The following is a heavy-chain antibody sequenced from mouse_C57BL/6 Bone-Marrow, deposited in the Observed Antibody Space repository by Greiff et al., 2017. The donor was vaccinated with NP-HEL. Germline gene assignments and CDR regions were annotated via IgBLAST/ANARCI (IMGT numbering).Heavy chain of an antibody. V-gene: IGHV1-50*01. J-gene: IGHJ4*01. CDR2: IDPSDSYT. CDR3: ARWGGVYYAMDY. Sequence: VQLQQPGAELVKPGASVKLSCKASGYTFTSYWMQWVKQRPGQGLEWIGEIDPSDSYTNYNQKFKGKATLTVDTSSSTAYMQLSSLTSEDSAVYYCARWGGVYYAMDYWGQGTSVTVSS. CDR1: GYTFTSYW.